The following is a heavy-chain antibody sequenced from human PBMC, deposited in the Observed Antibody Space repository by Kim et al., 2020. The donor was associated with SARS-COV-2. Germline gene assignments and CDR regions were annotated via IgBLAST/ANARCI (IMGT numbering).Heavy chain of an antibody. V-gene: IGHV3-48*03. CDR3: ASPGSETAPPPYYYYGMDV. CDR1: GFTFSSYE. CDR2: ISSSGSTI. J-gene: IGHJ6*02. Sequence: GGSLRLSCAASGFTFSSYEMNWVRQAPGKGLEWVSYISSSGSTIYYADSVKGRFTISRDNAKNSLYLQMNSLRAEDTAVYYCASPGSETAPPPYYYYGMDVWGQGTTVTVSS. D-gene: IGHD2-21*02.